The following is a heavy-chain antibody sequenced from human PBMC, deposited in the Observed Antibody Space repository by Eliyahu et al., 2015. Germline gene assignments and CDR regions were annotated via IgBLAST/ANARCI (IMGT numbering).Heavy chain of an antibody. CDR2: VHTGRIT. CDR3: ARHRGTYDYESLGLYRKEAFDV. Sequence: QLQLQESGPGLVKPSETLSLXCTISXCSFEXSAYYWGWIRQPPGKRLEWVGTVHTGRITYYNPSLDNRVAIFVDTSKNQFSLRLTSVTAADTARYYCARHRGTYDYESLGLYRKEAFDVWGQGTFVTVSS. CDR1: XCSFEXSAYY. V-gene: IGHV4-39*01. J-gene: IGHJ3*01. D-gene: IGHD3-22*01.